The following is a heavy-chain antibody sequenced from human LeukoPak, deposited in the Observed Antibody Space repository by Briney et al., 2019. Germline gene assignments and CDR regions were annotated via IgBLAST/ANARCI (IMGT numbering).Heavy chain of an antibody. J-gene: IGHJ4*02. V-gene: IGHV4-34*01. D-gene: IGHD3-22*01. CDR1: GESSFSSYY. Sequence: PSETLSLTCAVYGESSFSSYYWSWIRQTPGGALEWIGEINHSGYTNYNPSLKSRVTLSIDTSKNQFSLRVTSVTAPDTAVYYCSRQVVGNDYWGQGTLVTVSS. CDR2: INHSGYT. CDR3: SRQVVGNDY.